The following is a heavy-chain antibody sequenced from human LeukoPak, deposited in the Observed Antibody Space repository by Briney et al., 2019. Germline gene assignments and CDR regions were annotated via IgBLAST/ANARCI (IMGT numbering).Heavy chain of an antibody. J-gene: IGHJ4*02. V-gene: IGHV4-39*01. CDR2: IYYSGST. Sequence: PSETLSLTCTVSGGSISSSSYYWGWIRQPPGKGLEWIGSIYYSGSTYYNPSLKSRVTISVDTSKNQFSLKLSSVTAADTAVYYCALLGYCSSTSCFCPPFYFDYWGQGTLVTVSS. D-gene: IGHD2-2*01. CDR1: GGSISSSSYY. CDR3: ALLGYCSSTSCFCPPFYFDY.